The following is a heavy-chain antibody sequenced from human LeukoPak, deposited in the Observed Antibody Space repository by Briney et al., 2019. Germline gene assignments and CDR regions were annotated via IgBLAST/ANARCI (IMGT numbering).Heavy chain of an antibody. V-gene: IGHV3-53*01. CDR3: ARDFWAYCGGDCLLPRGAFDI. CDR1: GFTVSSNY. CDR2: IYSGGST. J-gene: IGHJ3*02. D-gene: IGHD2-21*02. Sequence: GGSLRLSCAASGFTVSSNYMSWVRQAPGKGLEWVSVIYSGGSTYYADSVKGRFTISRDNAKNSLYLQMNSLRAEDTAVYYCARDFWAYCGGDCLLPRGAFDIWGQGTMVTVSS.